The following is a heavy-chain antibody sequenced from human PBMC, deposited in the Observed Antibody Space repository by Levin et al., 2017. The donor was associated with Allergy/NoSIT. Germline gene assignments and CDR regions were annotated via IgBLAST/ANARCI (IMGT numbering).Heavy chain of an antibody. CDR1: GFNFVDYA. CDR2: IRSQAYGGTT. D-gene: IGHD5-12*01. Sequence: QAGESLKISCSASGFNFVDYAVTWFRQAPGKGLEWVGSIRSQAYGGTTEYAASLKGRITISRDDSKSIAYLQMNSLKTEDTAIYYCTGDYDEFDYWGQGTLVTVSS. J-gene: IGHJ4*02. V-gene: IGHV3-49*03. CDR3: TGDYDEFDY.